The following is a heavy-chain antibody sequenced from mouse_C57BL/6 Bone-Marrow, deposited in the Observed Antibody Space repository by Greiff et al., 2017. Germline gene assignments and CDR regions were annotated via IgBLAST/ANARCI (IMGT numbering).Heavy chain of an antibody. V-gene: IGHV1-50*01. CDR3: ARSEYDGDSYEFAY. CDR1: GYTFTTYW. CDR2: IDPSDGYT. J-gene: IGHJ3*01. D-gene: IGHD1-1*01. Sequence: VQLQQPGAELVKPGASVKLSCKASGYTFTTYWLQWLKQRPGQGLEWIGEIDPSDGYTNYNQKFKGKATLTVDTSSSTAYMQLSSLTSEDSAVYYYARSEYDGDSYEFAYWGQGTLVTVSA.